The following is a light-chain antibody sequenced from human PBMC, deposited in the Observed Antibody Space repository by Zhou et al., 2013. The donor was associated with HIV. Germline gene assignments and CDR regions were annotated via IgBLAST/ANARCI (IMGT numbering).Light chain of an antibody. CDR3: LQHNSYPFT. Sequence: EIVMTQSPATLSVSPGEGATLSCRASQSVSTNLAWYQQKPGQAPRLLIYAASARGTGIPARFSGSGSGTEFTLTISSLQSEDFATYYCLQHNSYPFTFGPGTKVDLK. CDR1: QSVSTN. V-gene: IGKV3-15*01. CDR2: AAS. J-gene: IGKJ3*01.